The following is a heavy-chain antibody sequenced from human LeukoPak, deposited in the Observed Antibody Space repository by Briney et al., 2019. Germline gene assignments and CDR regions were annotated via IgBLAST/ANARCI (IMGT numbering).Heavy chain of an antibody. J-gene: IGHJ6*03. D-gene: IGHD5-18*01. CDR2: IYYSGST. CDR3: ARAGDTAMVRYYYYMDV. Sequence: SSETLSLTCTVSGGSISSYYWSWIRQPPGKGLEWIGYIYYSGSTNYNPSLKGRVTISVDTSKNQFPLKLSSVTAADTAVYYCARAGDTAMVRYYYYMDVWGKGTTVTVSS. V-gene: IGHV4-59*01. CDR1: GGSISSYY.